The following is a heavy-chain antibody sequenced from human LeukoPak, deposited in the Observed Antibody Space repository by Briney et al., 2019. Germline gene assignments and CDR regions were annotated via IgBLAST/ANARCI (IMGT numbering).Heavy chain of an antibody. V-gene: IGHV3-11*04. CDR3: ARDVRWGYCYDY. J-gene: IGHJ4*02. Sequence: PGGSLRLSCAASGFTFSDYYMSWIRQAPGKGLEGVSYISRSGSTIYYADSVKGRFTISRDKAKNSLYLQMNSLRAEDTAVYYCARDVRWGYCYDYWGQGTLVTVSS. CDR1: GFTFSDYY. D-gene: IGHD5-18*01. CDR2: ISRSGSTI.